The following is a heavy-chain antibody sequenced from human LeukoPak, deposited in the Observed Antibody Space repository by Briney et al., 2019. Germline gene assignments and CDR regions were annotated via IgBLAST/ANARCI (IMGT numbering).Heavy chain of an antibody. CDR2: ISHDGTYK. CDR1: GFAFSSYG. CDR3: AKDLYGAPPRGYGMDV. D-gene: IGHD4-17*01. Sequence: PGGSLRLSCAASGFAFSSYGMHWVRQAPGKGLEWVAVISHDGTYKYYSDSVKGRSAISRDNAKHTLHLQMDSLRPEDTAVYYCAKDLYGAPPRGYGMDVWGQGTAVTVSS. V-gene: IGHV3-30*18. J-gene: IGHJ6*02.